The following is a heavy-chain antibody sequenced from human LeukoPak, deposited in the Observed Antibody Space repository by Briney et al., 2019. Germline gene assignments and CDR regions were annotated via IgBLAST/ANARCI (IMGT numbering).Heavy chain of an antibody. CDR1: GYTFTSYD. D-gene: IGHD3-3*01. V-gene: IGHV1-8*01. J-gene: IGHJ6*02. Sequence: ASVKVSCKASGYTFTSYDINWVRQATGQGLEWMGWMNLNSGNTGYAQKFQGRVTMTRNTSISTAYMELSSLRSEDTAVYYCARGSSLLTYYDFWSGYGMDVWGQGTTVTVSS. CDR3: ARGSSLLTYYDFWSGYGMDV. CDR2: MNLNSGNT.